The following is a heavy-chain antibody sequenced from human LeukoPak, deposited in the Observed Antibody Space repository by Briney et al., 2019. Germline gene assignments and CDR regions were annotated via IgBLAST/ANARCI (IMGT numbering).Heavy chain of an antibody. CDR3: VKRARLADN. D-gene: IGHD6-6*01. CDR2: IGPNGNDI. V-gene: IGHV3-21*05. Sequence: GGSLRLSCAASGFTFSSYSMNWIRQAPGKGLEWLSYIGPNGNDINYADSVRGRFTISRDNAKNSLFLQMNSLRAEDTAVYYCVKRARLADNWGQGILVTVSS. CDR1: GFTFSSYS. J-gene: IGHJ4*02.